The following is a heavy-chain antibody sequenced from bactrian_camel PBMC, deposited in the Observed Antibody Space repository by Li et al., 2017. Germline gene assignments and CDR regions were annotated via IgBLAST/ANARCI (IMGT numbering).Heavy chain of an antibody. Sequence: HVQLGESGGGSVQAGGSLRLSWAASEYTYSTSCMAWFRQAPGKEREGVARIFIGGSSPYYADPVKGRFTISKDNAKNTLYLQMNSLKHEDTAIYYCAAEFGSWRCGDEYNSWGQGTKVTVSS. CDR3: AAEFGSWRCGDEYNS. CDR2: IFIGGSSP. V-gene: IGHV3S68*01. D-gene: IGHD1*01. J-gene: IGHJ4*01. CDR1: EYTYSTSC.